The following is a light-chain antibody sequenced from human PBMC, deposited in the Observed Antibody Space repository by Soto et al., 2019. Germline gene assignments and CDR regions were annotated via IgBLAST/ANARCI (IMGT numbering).Light chain of an antibody. CDR3: QQFNTYPIP. J-gene: IGKJ5*01. CDR1: QDIRGA. V-gene: IGKV1-13*02. CDR2: DVS. Sequence: AIQLTQSPSSLSASVGDRVTITCRASQDIRGALAWYQQKPGKPPKLLIFDVSSLQSGVPSRFSGSDSGTDFTLTISSLQPEDFATYYCQQFNTYPIPFGQGTRLEIK.